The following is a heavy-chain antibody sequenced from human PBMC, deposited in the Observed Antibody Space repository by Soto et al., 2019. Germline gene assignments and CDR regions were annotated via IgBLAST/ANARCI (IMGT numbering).Heavy chain of an antibody. V-gene: IGHV3-7*01. CDR3: ARHSSSWSYYYYYYMDV. CDR2: IKQDGSEK. J-gene: IGHJ6*03. D-gene: IGHD6-13*01. CDR1: GFTFSSYW. Sequence: GGSLRLSCAASGFTFSSYWMSWVRQAPGKGLEWVANIKQDGSEKYYVDSVKGRFTISRDNAKNSLYLQMNSLRAEDTAVYYCARHSSSWSYYYYYYMDVWGKGTTVTVSS.